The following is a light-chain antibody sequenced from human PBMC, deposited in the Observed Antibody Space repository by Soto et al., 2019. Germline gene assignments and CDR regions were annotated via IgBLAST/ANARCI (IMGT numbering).Light chain of an antibody. Sequence: DILLTQSPDTLSLSPGERATLSCRASQNVRTFLAWYQQKPGQAPRLLISDASYRATGVPPRFSGSGSGTDFTLTISSLEPEDFAVYYCLQRSDWPLTFGGGTKVDIK. CDR1: QNVRTF. V-gene: IGKV3-11*01. CDR2: DAS. CDR3: LQRSDWPLT. J-gene: IGKJ4*01.